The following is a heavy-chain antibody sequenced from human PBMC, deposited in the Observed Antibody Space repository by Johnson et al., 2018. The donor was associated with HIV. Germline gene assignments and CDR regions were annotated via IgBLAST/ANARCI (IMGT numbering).Heavy chain of an antibody. D-gene: IGHD1-1*01. V-gene: IGHV3-30*19. CDR1: GFTFSSYG. Sequence: QVQVVESGGGVVQPGGSLRLSCAASGFTFSSYGMHWVRQAPGKGLEWVAVISYDGSNKYYADSVKGRFTISRDNSKNTLYLQMNSLRAEDTAVYYCARGFEQLDDAFDIWGQGTMVTVSS. CDR2: ISYDGSNK. CDR3: ARGFEQLDDAFDI. J-gene: IGHJ3*02.